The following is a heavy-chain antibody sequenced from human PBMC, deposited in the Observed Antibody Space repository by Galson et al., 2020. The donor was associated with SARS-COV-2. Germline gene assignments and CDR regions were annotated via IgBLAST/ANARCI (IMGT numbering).Heavy chain of an antibody. J-gene: IGHJ4*02. CDR3: ARIPVPFAGGDFDS. V-gene: IGHV4-39*07. CDR2: IFYRGNT. CDR1: GGSIRSSSYY. Sequence: SETLSLTCTVSGGSIRSSSYYWGWIRQSPGKGLEWIGNIFYRGNTYYNPSLRSRVTISVDTSKSQFSLNLSSVTATDTAVYYCARIPVPFAGGDFDSWGQGTLVTVSP. D-gene: IGHD3-16*01.